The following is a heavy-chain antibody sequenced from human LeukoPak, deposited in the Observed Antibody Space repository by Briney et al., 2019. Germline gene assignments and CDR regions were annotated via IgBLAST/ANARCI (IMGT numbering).Heavy chain of an antibody. V-gene: IGHV3-30-3*01. CDR3: AREGGEGPYSSSSPWGFDP. Sequence: GGSLRLSCAASGFTFSSYAMHWVRQDPGKGLEWMPVISYDGSNKYYADSVKGRFTISRDNSKNTLYLQMNSLRAEDTAVYYCAREGGEGPYSSSSPWGFDPWVQGTLVTVSS. D-gene: IGHD6-6*01. CDR1: GFTFSSYA. CDR2: ISYDGSNK. J-gene: IGHJ5*02.